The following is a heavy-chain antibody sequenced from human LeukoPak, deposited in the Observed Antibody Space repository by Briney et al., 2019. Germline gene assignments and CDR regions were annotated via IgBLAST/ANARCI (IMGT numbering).Heavy chain of an antibody. CDR3: ASGGGYYGMDV. CDR1: GYSFSNYW. J-gene: IGHJ6*02. D-gene: IGHD3-16*01. CDR2: MNPNSGNT. Sequence: GESLKISCKGSGYSFSNYWIGWVRQATGQGLEWMGWMNPNSGNTGYAQKFQGRVTMTRNTSISTAYMELSSLRSEDTAVYYCASGGGYYGMDVWGQGTTVTVSS. V-gene: IGHV1-8*02.